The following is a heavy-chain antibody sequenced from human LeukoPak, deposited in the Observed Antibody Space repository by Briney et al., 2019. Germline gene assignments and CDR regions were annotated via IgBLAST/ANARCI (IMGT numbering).Heavy chain of an antibody. D-gene: IGHD2-2*01. Sequence: SVKVSCKASGGTFSSYAISWVRQAPGQGLEWMGGIIPIFGTANYAQKFQGRVTITADESTSTAYMELSSLRSEDTAVYYCAREGPNCSSTSCYCYWGQGTLVTVSS. V-gene: IGHV1-69*13. CDR3: AREGPNCSSTSCYCY. CDR2: IIPIFGTA. CDR1: GGTFSSYA. J-gene: IGHJ4*02.